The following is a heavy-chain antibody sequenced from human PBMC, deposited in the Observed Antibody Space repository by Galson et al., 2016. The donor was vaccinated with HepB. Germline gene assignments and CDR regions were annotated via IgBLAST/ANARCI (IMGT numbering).Heavy chain of an antibody. CDR1: GFTFSTYG. Sequence: SLRLSCAASGFTFSTYGMHWVRQAPGKGLEWVTGVSFDGINKFYSGSVKGRFIVSRDNSKNTVYLQMNSLRPEDTAVYYCAKDVTAFVVFGGFDPWGQGTLVTVSP. CDR2: VSFDGINK. CDR3: AKDVTAFVVFGGFDP. V-gene: IGHV3-30*18. D-gene: IGHD2-21*01. J-gene: IGHJ5*02.